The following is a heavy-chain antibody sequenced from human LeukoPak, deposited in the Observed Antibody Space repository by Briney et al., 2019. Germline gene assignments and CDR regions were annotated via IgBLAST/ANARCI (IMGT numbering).Heavy chain of an antibody. CDR1: GFTFSSYG. D-gene: IGHD2-2*01. Sequence: GGTLRLSCAASGFTFSSYGMSWVRQAPGKGLEWVSAISGSGGSTYYADSVKGRFTISRDNSKNTLYLQMNTLRAEDTAVYYCAKDGLIAVVAAAIGYFDLWGRGTLVTVSS. CDR3: AKDGLIAVVAAAIGYFDL. J-gene: IGHJ2*01. CDR2: ISGSGGST. V-gene: IGHV3-23*01.